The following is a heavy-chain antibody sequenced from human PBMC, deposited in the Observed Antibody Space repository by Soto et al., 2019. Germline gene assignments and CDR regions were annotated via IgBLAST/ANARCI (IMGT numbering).Heavy chain of an antibody. CDR2: VSSSGNT. J-gene: IGHJ6*02. V-gene: IGHV4-4*07. CDR1: GDSLGNYY. CDR3: ARADYEILTGSYAMDV. D-gene: IGHD3-9*01. Sequence: SETLSLTCTVSGDSLGNYYWFWIRQPVGKGLEWIGRVSSSGNTNANPTLNSRATMSIDTSKKQFSLRLRSVTAADTAVYYCARADYEILTGSYAMDVSGQGTTVTVSS.